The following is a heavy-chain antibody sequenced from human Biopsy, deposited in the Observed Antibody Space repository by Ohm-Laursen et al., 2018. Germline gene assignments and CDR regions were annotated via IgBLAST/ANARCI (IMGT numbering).Heavy chain of an antibody. D-gene: IGHD4-23*01. V-gene: IGHV4-59*02. Sequence: SETLSLTCTVSGDSVTTYYWSWICQRPGQGLERIGHIYYSVMTNYNHSLQSRVSISVDTSRNQVSLTLSSVTAADTAVDYCARDIEILNSGNFKCYLGDGMDVWGQGTKVTVSS. J-gene: IGHJ6*02. CDR1: GDSVTTYY. CDR3: ARDIEILNSGNFKCYLGDGMDV. CDR2: IYYSVMT.